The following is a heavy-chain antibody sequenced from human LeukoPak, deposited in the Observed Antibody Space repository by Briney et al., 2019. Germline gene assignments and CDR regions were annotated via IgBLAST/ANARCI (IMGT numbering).Heavy chain of an antibody. D-gene: IGHD3-10*01. V-gene: IGHV3-21*01. CDR2: ISSSSSYI. Sequence: GGSLRLSCAASGFTVSSNYMSWVRQAPGKGLEWVSSISSSSSYIYYADSVKGRFTISRDNAKNSLYLQMNSLRAEDTAMYYCAREGYYYGSGSYYRSWGQGTLVTVSS. CDR1: GFTVSSNY. CDR3: AREGYYYGSGSYYRS. J-gene: IGHJ4*02.